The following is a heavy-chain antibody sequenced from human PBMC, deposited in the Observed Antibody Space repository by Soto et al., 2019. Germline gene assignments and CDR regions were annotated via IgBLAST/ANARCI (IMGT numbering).Heavy chain of an antibody. CDR2: ISAYNGNT. CDR3: ARDKTGTTSYYYYGMDV. CDR1: GYTFTSYG. V-gene: IGHV1-18*01. Sequence: ASLKVSCKASGYTFTSYGISWVRQAPGQGLEWMGWISAYNGNTNYAQKLQGRVTMTTDTSTSTAYMELRSLRSDDTAVYYCARDKTGTTSYYYYGMDVWGQGTTVTVSS. J-gene: IGHJ6*02. D-gene: IGHD1-7*01.